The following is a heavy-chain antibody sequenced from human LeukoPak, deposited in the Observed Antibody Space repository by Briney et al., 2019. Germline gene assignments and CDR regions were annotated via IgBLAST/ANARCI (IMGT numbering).Heavy chain of an antibody. CDR1: GFTFSSHW. CDR3: ARDLDYGDYPMDY. V-gene: IGHV3-74*01. CDR2: INSDGSSI. J-gene: IGHJ4*02. Sequence: GGSLRLSCAASGFTFSSHWMHWVRQAPGKGLVWVSRINSDGSSISYADSVKGRFTISRDNAKNTLYLQMNSLRAEDTAVYYCARDLDYGDYPMDYWGQGTLVTVSS. D-gene: IGHD4-17*01.